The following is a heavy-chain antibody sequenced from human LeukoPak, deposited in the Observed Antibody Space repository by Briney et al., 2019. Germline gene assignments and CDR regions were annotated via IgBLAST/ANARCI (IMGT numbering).Heavy chain of an antibody. CDR1: GFTFDDYA. J-gene: IGHJ6*03. Sequence: GGSLRLSCAASGFTFDDYAMHWVRQAPGKGLEWVSGISWNGGSIGYADSVKGRFTISRDNAKNSLYLQMNSLRAEDTALYYCAKGPSLDCSSTSCYSYYYYMDVWGKGTTVTVSS. D-gene: IGHD2-2*01. CDR2: ISWNGGSI. CDR3: AKGPSLDCSSTSCYSYYYYMDV. V-gene: IGHV3-9*01.